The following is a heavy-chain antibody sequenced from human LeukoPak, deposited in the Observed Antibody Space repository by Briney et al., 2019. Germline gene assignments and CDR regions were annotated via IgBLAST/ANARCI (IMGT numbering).Heavy chain of an antibody. CDR2: IIPIFGTA. D-gene: IGHD6-19*01. CDR1: GGTFSSYA. V-gene: IGHV1-69*13. Sequence: ASVKVSCEASGGTFSSYAISWVRQAPGQGLEWMGGIIPIFGTANYAQKFQGRVTITADESTSTAYMELSSLRSEDTAVYYCARLSGGWRLYYFDYWGQGTLVTVSS. CDR3: ARLSGGWRLYYFDY. J-gene: IGHJ4*02.